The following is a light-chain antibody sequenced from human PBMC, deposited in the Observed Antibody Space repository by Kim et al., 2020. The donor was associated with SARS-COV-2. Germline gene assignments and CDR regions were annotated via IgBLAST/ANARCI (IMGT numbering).Light chain of an antibody. CDR3: QQYGSSPGT. CDR2: GAS. Sequence: PGERASLPCRASQSVSSSYLAWYQQKPGQAPSLLIYGASSRATGIPDRFSGSGSGTDFTLTISRLEPEDFAVYYCQQYGSSPGTFGQGTKLEI. J-gene: IGKJ2*01. CDR1: QSVSSSY. V-gene: IGKV3-20*01.